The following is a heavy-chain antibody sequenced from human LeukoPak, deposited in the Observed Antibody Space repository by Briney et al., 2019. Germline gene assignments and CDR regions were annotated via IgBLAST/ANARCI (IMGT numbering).Heavy chain of an antibody. V-gene: IGHV1-18*01. CDR1: GYTFTSYG. J-gene: IGHJ6*03. D-gene: IGHD5-24*01. Sequence: GASVKVSCKASGYTFTSYGITWVRQAPGQGLEWMGWISVFNGNTNEAQKFQDRVIMTADTSTGTAYVELRSLRSDDTAVYYCARDIEQEMAKEDFDYYYMDVWGKGTTVTVSS. CDR2: ISVFNGNT. CDR3: ARDIEQEMAKEDFDYYYMDV.